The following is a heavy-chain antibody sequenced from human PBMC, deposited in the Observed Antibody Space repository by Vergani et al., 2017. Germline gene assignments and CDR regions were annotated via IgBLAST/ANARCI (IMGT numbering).Heavy chain of an antibody. J-gene: IGHJ2*01. D-gene: IGHD3-9*01. V-gene: IGHV1-18*04. CDR2: ISAYNGNT. Sequence: QVQLVQSGAEVKKPGASVKVSCKASGYTFTSYGISWVRQAPGQGLEWMGWISAYNGNTNYAQKFQGRVTMTEDTSTDTAYMELSSLRSEDTAVYYCATLSPYYDILTGYRYWYFDLWGRGALVIVSS. CDR1: GYTFTSYG. CDR3: ATLSPYYDILTGYRYWYFDL.